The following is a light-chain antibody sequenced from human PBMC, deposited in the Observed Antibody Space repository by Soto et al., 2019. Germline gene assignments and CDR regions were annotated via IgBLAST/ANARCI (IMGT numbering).Light chain of an antibody. V-gene: IGLV2-23*01. J-gene: IGLJ1*01. CDR3: CAYAGNSRYV. CDR1: SSDVGTYNL. CDR2: EGT. Sequence: QSALTQPASVSGSPVQSITISCTGTSSDVGTYNLVSWYQQRPGKAPKLIISEGTRRPSGVFDRFSGSKSGNTASLSISGLQADDEADYYCCAYAGNSRYVFGTGTKVTVL.